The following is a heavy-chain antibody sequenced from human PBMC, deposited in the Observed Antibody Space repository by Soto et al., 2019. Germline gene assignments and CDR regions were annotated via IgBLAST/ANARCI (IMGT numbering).Heavy chain of an antibody. J-gene: IGHJ6*02. Sequence: SSVKVSCKASGGTFSSYAISWVRQAPGQGLEWMGGIIPIFGTANYAQKFQGRVTITADESTSTAYMELSSLRSEDTAVYYCARPAIVVVTARSPYYYYGMDVWGQGTTVTVSS. V-gene: IGHV1-69*13. D-gene: IGHD2-21*02. CDR3: ARPAIVVVTARSPYYYYGMDV. CDR2: IIPIFGTA. CDR1: GGTFSSYA.